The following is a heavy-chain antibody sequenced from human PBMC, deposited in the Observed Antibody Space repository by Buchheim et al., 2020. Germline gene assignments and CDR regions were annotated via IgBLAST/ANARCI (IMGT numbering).Heavy chain of an antibody. D-gene: IGHD3-10*01. CDR1: GGSISSYY. Sequence: QVQLQESGPGLVKPSETLSLTCTVSGGSISSYYWSWIRQPPGKGLEWIGYIYYSGSNNYNPSLKSRVTISVDTSKNQFSLKLSSVTAADTAVYYCARAKYYYGSGTFDPWGQGTL. J-gene: IGHJ5*02. V-gene: IGHV4-59*01. CDR2: IYYSGSN. CDR3: ARAKYYYGSGTFDP.